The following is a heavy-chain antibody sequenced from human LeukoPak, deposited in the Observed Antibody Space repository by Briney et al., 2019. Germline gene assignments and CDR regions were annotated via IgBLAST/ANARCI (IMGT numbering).Heavy chain of an antibody. CDR2: IGTAGDT. CDR1: GFTFSSYD. Sequence: GGSLRLSCAASGFTFSSYDMHWVRQATGKGLEWVSAIGTAGDTYYPGSVKGRFTISRENAKNSLYLQMNSLRAGDTAVYYCARAPYGDYGFDYWGQGTLVTVSS. J-gene: IGHJ4*02. D-gene: IGHD4-17*01. CDR3: ARAPYGDYGFDY. V-gene: IGHV3-13*01.